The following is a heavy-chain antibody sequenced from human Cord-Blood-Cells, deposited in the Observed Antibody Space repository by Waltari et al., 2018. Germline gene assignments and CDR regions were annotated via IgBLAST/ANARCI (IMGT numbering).Heavy chain of an antibody. D-gene: IGHD6-13*01. Sequence: QVQLVQSGAEVKKPGASVKVSCKASGYTFTSYGISCVRQARGQGREWMGWISAYNGNTNYAQKLQGRVTMTTDTSTSTAYMELRSLRSDDTAVYYCARVPGGGSSWYYYYYGMDVWGQGTTVTVSS. J-gene: IGHJ6*02. V-gene: IGHV1-18*01. CDR3: ARVPGGGSSWYYYYYGMDV. CDR2: ISAYNGNT. CDR1: GYTFTSYG.